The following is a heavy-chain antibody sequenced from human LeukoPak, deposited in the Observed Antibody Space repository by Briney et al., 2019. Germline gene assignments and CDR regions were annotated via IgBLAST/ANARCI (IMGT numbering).Heavy chain of an antibody. D-gene: IGHD2-2*01. CDR2: IIPILGIG. CDR1: GGTFISWT. CDR3: ARGGYYCSSTSCFASNWFDP. J-gene: IGHJ5*02. V-gene: IGHV1-69*02. Sequence: GSSVKVSCKASGGTFISWTISWVRQAPGQGREWMGGIIPILGIGNYAQKFQGRVTITADKSTSTAYMELSSLRSEDTAVYYCARGGYYCSSTSCFASNWFDPWGQGTLVTVSS.